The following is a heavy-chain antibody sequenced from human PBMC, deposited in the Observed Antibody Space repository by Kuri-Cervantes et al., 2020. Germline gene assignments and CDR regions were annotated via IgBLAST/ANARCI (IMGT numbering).Heavy chain of an antibody. D-gene: IGHD6-6*01. CDR2: INWNGGST. CDR1: GFTFDDYG. CDR3: ARDRIAARLYYYYYMDV. V-gene: IGHV3-20*04. Sequence: GGSLRLSCAASGFTFDDYGMSWVRQAPGKGLEWVSGINWNGGSTGYADSVKGRFTISRDNAKNSLYLQMNSLRAEDTAVYYCARDRIAARLYYYYYMDVWGKGTTVTVSS. J-gene: IGHJ6*03.